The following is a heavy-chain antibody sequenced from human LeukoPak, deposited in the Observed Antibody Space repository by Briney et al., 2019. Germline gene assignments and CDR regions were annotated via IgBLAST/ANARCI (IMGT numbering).Heavy chain of an antibody. CDR2: LNPNSGGT. CDR3: ARGDWNYSYYFDY. D-gene: IGHD1-7*01. Sequence: ASVKVSCKASGYTFTSYDINWVRQATGQGLEWMGRLNPNSGGTDYAQKFQGRVTMTRDTSISSAYMELSRLKTDDTAVYYCARGDWNYSYYFDYWGQGTLATVSS. J-gene: IGHJ4*02. CDR1: GYTFTSYD. V-gene: IGHV1-2*06.